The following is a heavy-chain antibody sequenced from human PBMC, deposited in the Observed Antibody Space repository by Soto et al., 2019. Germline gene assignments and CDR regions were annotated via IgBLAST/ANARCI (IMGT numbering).Heavy chain of an antibody. Sequence: ASVKVSCKASGYTFTSYGISWVRQAPGQGLEWMGWISAYNGNTNYAQKLQGRVTMTTDTSTSTASLKLSSVTAADTAVYYCARDSRKRNLRDYYYGMDVWGQGTTVTVSS. J-gene: IGHJ6*02. CDR2: ISAYNGNT. CDR3: ARDSRKRNLRDYYYGMDV. V-gene: IGHV1-18*01. CDR1: GYTFTSYG.